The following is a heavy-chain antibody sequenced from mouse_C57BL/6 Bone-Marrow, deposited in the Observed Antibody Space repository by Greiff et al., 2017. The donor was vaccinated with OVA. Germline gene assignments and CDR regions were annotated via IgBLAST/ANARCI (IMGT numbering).Heavy chain of an antibody. CDR3: ARWDYSNLYVDS. Sequence: QVQLKQSGAELMKPGASVKLSCKATGYTFTGYWIEWVKQRPGHGLEWIGEILPGSGSTNSNETFKGKATFTADPSSNTAYMQLSSLTTEDSTIYYCARWDYSNLYVDSWGQGTTLTVSS. CDR1: GYTFTGYW. D-gene: IGHD2-5*01. J-gene: IGHJ2*01. V-gene: IGHV1-9*01. CDR2: ILPGSGST.